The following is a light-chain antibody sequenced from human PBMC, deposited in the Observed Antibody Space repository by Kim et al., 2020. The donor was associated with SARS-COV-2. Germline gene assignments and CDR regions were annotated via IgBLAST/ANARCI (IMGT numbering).Light chain of an antibody. V-gene: IGLV2-8*01. CDR1: SSDVGGYNY. Sequence: QSVTISCTGTSSDVGGYNYVSWYQQYPGKAPKLMIYEVTTRPSGVPDRFSGSKSGNTASLTVSGLQAEDEADYYCSSYAGSNNFVVFGGGTQLTVL. CDR2: EVT. CDR3: SSYAGSNNFVV. J-gene: IGLJ2*01.